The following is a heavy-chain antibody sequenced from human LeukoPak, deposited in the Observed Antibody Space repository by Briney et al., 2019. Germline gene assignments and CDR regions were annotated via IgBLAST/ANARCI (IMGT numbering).Heavy chain of an antibody. CDR1: GYTFTGYY. J-gene: IGHJ4*02. V-gene: IGHV1-18*04. CDR2: ISAYNGNT. D-gene: IGHD3-10*01. Sequence: ASVKVSCKASGYTFTGYYMHWVRQAPGQGLEWMGWISAYNGNTNYAQKPQGRVTMTTDTSTSTAYMELRSLRSDDTAVYYCARDSRDYYGSGSYYDPVDYWGQGTLVTVSS. CDR3: ARDSRDYYGSGSYYDPVDY.